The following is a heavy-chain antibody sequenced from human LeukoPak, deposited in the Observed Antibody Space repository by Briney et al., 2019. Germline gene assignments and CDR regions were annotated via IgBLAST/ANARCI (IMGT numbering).Heavy chain of an antibody. J-gene: IGHJ3*02. D-gene: IGHD6-19*01. CDR3: ARGRAYSSGWSRDDAFDI. CDR2: INPSGGST. Sequence: ASVKVSCKASGGTFSSYAISWVRQAPGQGLEWMGIINPSGGSTSYAQKFQGRVTMTRDMSTSTVYMELSSLRSEDTAVYYCARGRAYSSGWSRDDAFDIWGQGTMVTVSS. V-gene: IGHV1-46*01. CDR1: GGTFSSYA.